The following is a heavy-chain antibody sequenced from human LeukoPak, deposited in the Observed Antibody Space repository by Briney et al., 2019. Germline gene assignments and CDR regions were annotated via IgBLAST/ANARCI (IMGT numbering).Heavy chain of an antibody. Sequence: GGSLRLSCAASGFTFSSYAMHWVRQAPGKGLEWVAVISYDGSNKYYADSVKGRFTISRDNSKNTLYLQMNSLRAEDTAVYYCARDKAFDYYDSSGYYYSGLYWGQGTLVTVSS. V-gene: IGHV3-30-3*01. CDR2: ISYDGSNK. CDR3: ARDKAFDYYDSSGYYYSGLY. J-gene: IGHJ4*02. D-gene: IGHD3-22*01. CDR1: GFTFSSYA.